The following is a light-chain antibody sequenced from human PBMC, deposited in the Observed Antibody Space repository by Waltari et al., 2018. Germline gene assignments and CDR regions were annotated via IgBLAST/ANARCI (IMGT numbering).Light chain of an antibody. Sequence: QSALTQPPSASGSPGQSVAISCTGTSSDVGGYKFVSWYQQHPGKAPKLVIYEVSTRPAGVPVRFSRAKSGNTASLTVSGLQAEDEADYYCTSYGDINNLVFGGGTKLTVL. CDR2: EVS. J-gene: IGLJ2*01. CDR1: SSDVGGYKF. V-gene: IGLV2-8*01. CDR3: TSYGDINNLV.